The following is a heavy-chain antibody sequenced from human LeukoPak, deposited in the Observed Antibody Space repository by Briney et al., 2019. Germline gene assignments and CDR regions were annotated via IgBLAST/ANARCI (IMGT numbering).Heavy chain of an antibody. CDR3: ARALYSGGWYGGDY. V-gene: IGHV3-33*01. J-gene: IGHJ4*02. CDR2: IWNDGNKK. D-gene: IGHD6-19*01. Sequence: GTSLRLSCAASGFTFSYYGVHWVRQAPGKGLEWVAVIWNDGNKKYYADSVKGRFTISRDNSKNTLYLQMNSLRAEDTAIYYCARALYSGGWYGGDYWGQGTLVTVSS. CDR1: GFTFSYYG.